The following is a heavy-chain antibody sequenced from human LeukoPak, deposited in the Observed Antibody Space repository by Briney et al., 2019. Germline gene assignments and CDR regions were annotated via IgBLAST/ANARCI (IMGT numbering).Heavy chain of an antibody. D-gene: IGHD4-17*01. J-gene: IGHJ3*02. Sequence: PSETLSLTCTVSGGSISSSSYYWGWIRQPPGKGLEWIGFIYYSGNTNYNPSLNSRVTISVDTSKNQFSLKLTSVTAADTAVYYCARLPTTLTTHDAFDIWGQGTMVTVSS. V-gene: IGHV4-61*05. CDR3: ARLPTTLTTHDAFDI. CDR2: IYYSGNT. CDR1: GGSISSSSYY.